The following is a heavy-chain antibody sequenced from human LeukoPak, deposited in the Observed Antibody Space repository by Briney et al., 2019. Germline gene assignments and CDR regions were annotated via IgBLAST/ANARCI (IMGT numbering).Heavy chain of an antibody. CDR3: ARGRYPAYCGGDCYSDAFDI. J-gene: IGHJ3*02. Sequence: SETLSLTCTVYGGSFSGYYWSWIRQPPGKGLEWIGEINHSGSTNYNPSLKSRVTISVDTSKNQFSLKLSSVTAADTAVYYCARGRYPAYCGGDCYSDAFDIWGQGTMVTVSS. CDR1: GGSFSGYY. D-gene: IGHD2-21*02. V-gene: IGHV4-34*01. CDR2: INHSGST.